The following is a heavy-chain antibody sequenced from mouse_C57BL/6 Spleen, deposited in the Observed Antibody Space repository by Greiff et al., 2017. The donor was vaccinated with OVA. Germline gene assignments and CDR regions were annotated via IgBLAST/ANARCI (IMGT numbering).Heavy chain of an antibody. V-gene: IGHV1-80*01. CDR1: GYAFSSYW. J-gene: IGHJ3*01. CDR2: IYPGDGDT. D-gene: IGHD1-1*01. Sequence: QVQLKESGAELVKPGASVKISCKASGYAFSSYWMNWVKQRPGKGLEWIGQIYPGDGDTNYNGKFKGKATLTADKSSSTAYMQLSSLTSEDSAVYFCARSDYYGSEAYWGQGTLVTVSA. CDR3: ARSDYYGSEAY.